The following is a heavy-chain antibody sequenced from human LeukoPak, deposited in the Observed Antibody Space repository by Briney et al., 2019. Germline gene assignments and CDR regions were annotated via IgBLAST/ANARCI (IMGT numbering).Heavy chain of an antibody. J-gene: IGHJ4*02. CDR2: IWYDGSNK. V-gene: IGHV3-33*01. D-gene: IGHD1-26*01. CDR3: ARSGIVGETRVSGLDY. CDR1: GFTFSSYG. Sequence: GGSLRLSCAASGFTFSSYGMHWVRQAPGKGLEWVAVIWYDGSNKYYADSVKGRFTISRDNSKNTLYLQMNSLRAEDTAVYYCARSGIVGETRVSGLDYWGQGTLVTVSS.